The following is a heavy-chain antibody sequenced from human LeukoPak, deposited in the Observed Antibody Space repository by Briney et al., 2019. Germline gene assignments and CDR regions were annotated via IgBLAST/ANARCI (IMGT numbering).Heavy chain of an antibody. J-gene: IGHJ4*02. Sequence: PGGSLRLSCAASGFTFSNYGMHWVRQAPGKGLEWVAFIWYDGSNKYYADSVKGRFTISRDNSKNTVYLQMNSLRVEDTAVYYCAKVLAVTSYGAKSVFDHWGQGTLVTVSS. CDR1: GFTFSNYG. CDR2: IWYDGSNK. D-gene: IGHD4-23*01. V-gene: IGHV3-30*02. CDR3: AKVLAVTSYGAKSVFDH.